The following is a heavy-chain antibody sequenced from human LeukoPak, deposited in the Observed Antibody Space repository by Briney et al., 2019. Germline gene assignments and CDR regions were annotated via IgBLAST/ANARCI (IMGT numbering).Heavy chain of an antibody. Sequence: VASVKVSCKVSGYTLTELSMHWVRQAPGKGLEWMGGFDPEDGETIYAQKFQGRVTMTEDTSTDTAYMELSSLRSEDTAVYYCAREGPYYDFWSGPNWFDPWGQGTLVTVSS. CDR1: GYTLTELS. CDR3: AREGPYYDFWSGPNWFDP. J-gene: IGHJ5*02. V-gene: IGHV1-24*01. D-gene: IGHD3-3*01. CDR2: FDPEDGET.